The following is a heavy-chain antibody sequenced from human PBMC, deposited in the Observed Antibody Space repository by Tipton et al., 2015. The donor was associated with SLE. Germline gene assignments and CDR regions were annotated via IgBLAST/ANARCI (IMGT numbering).Heavy chain of an antibody. CDR3: GSHDYGGNSGAFDI. Sequence: GSLRLSCAASGFTFTNYAMSWVRQAPGKGLEWVSAISGSGGSTYYADSVKGRFTISRDNSKNTLYLQMNSLRDEDTAVYYCGSHDYGGNSGAFDIWGQGTMVTVSS. J-gene: IGHJ3*02. D-gene: IGHD4-23*01. CDR1: GFTFTNYA. CDR2: ISGSGGST. V-gene: IGHV3-23*01.